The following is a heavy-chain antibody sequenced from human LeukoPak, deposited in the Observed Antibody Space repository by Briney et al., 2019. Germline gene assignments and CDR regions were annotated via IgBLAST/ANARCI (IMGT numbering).Heavy chain of an antibody. CDR3: ASYRYGSSFAFDI. J-gene: IGHJ3*02. CDR2: IYSGGST. CDR1: GFTFSSYT. D-gene: IGHD6-6*01. V-gene: IGHV3-66*01. Sequence: QPGRSLRLSCAASGFTFSSYTMHWVRQAPGKGLEWVSIIYSGGSTYYADSVKGRFTISRDNSKNTLYLQMNSLRAEDTAVYYCASYRYGSSFAFDIWGQGTMVTVSS.